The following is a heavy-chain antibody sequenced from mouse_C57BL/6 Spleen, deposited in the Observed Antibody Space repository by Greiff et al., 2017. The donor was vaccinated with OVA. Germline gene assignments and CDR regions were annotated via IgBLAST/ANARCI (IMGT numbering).Heavy chain of an antibody. Sequence: QVQLQQPGAELVKPGASVKLSCKASGYTFTSYWMQWVKQRPGQGLEWIGEIDPSDSYTNYNQKFKGKATLTVDTSSSTAYMQLSSLTSEDSAVYYCARSERGFDQWGKGTTLTVSS. J-gene: IGHJ2*01. CDR2: IDPSDSYT. CDR3: ARSERGFDQ. V-gene: IGHV1-50*01. CDR1: GYTFTSYW.